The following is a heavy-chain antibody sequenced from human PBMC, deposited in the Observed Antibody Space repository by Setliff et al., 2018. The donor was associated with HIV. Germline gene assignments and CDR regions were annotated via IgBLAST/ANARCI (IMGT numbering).Heavy chain of an antibody. CDR1: GFTFSIYA. Sequence: PGGSLRLSCAASGFTFSIYAMHWVRQAPGKGLEWVAFISYDGSYEYYADSVKGRFTISRDNSKNTLYLQMNSLRAEDTAVYYCARGHLAAAEDYWGQGTLVTVSS. CDR2: ISYDGSYE. J-gene: IGHJ4*02. V-gene: IGHV3-30*04. CDR3: ARGHLAAAEDY. D-gene: IGHD6-13*01.